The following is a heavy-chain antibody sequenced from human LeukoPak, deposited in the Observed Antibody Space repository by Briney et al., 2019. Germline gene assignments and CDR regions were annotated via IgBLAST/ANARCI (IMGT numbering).Heavy chain of an antibody. CDR1: GGSISSYY. CDR2: IYYSGST. V-gene: IGHV4-59*08. J-gene: IGHJ5*02. Sequence: SETLSLTCTVSGGSISSYYWSWIRQPPGKGLEWIGYIYYSGSTNYNPSLKSRVTISVDTSKNQFSLKLSSVTAADTAVYYCARRGITMVRGPSSGDWFDPWGQGTLVTVSS. D-gene: IGHD3-10*01. CDR3: ARRGITMVRGPSSGDWFDP.